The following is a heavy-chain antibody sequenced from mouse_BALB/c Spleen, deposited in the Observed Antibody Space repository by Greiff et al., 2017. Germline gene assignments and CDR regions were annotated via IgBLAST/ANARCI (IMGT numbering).Heavy chain of an antibody. CDR2: ISSGGSYT. D-gene: IGHD2-10*02. Sequence: EVKLVESGGDLVKPGGSLKLSCAASGFTFSSYGMSWVRQTPDKRLEWVATISSGGSYTYYPDSVKGRFTISRDNAKNTLYLQMSSLKSEDTAMYYCARLLERGCFDYWGQGTTLTVSS. J-gene: IGHJ2*01. CDR3: ARLLERGCFDY. CDR1: GFTFSSYG. V-gene: IGHV5-6*01.